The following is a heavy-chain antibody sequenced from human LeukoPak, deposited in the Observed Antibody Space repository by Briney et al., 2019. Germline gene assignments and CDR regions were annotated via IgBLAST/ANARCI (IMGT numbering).Heavy chain of an antibody. D-gene: IGHD3-22*01. CDR2: IYSGGST. CDR3: ARDSEALVTMIVVVIDY. V-gene: IGHV3-53*01. J-gene: IGHJ4*02. CDR1: GFTVSSNY. Sequence: GGSLRLSCAASGFTVSSNYMSWVRQAPGKGLEWVSVIYSGGSTYYADSVKGRFTISRDNAKNSLYLQMNSLRAEDTAVYYCARDSEALVTMIVVVIDYWGQGTLVTVSS.